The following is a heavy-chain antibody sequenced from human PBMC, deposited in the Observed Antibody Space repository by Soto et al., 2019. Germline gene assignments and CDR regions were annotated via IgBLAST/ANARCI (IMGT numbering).Heavy chain of an antibody. CDR1: GFTFSSYS. J-gene: IGHJ6*02. D-gene: IGHD3-10*01. V-gene: IGHV3-48*01. CDR2: ISSSSSTI. Sequence: PGGSLRLSCAASGFTFSSYSMNWVRQAPGKGLEWVSYISSSSSTIYYADSVKGRFTISRDNAKNSLYLQMNSLRAEDTAVYYCARDRPRYYYGSGTDYDYGMDVWGQGTTVTVSS. CDR3: ARDRPRYYYGSGTDYDYGMDV.